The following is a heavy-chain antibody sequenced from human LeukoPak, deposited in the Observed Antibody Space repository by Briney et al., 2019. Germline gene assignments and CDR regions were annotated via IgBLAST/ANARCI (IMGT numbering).Heavy chain of an antibody. J-gene: IGHJ4*02. Sequence: GGSLRLSCAASGFTFSSYAMHWVRQAPGKGLEWVAVISYDGSNKYYADSVKGRFTISRDNSKNTLFLQMNSLRTEDTAVYYCARASPLDDWGQGTLVTVSS. CDR1: GFTFSSYA. CDR2: ISYDGSNK. CDR3: ARASPLDD. V-gene: IGHV3-30-3*01.